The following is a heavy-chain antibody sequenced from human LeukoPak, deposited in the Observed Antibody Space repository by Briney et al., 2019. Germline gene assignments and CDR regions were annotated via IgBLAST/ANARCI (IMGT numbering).Heavy chain of an antibody. CDR1: GFSFDDYG. J-gene: IGHJ6*03. CDR3: ARVMYSSSWSNYYYYMDV. CDR2: INWNGDDT. V-gene: IGHV3-20*04. D-gene: IGHD6-13*01. Sequence: GGSLRLSCEASGFSFDDYGMSWVRQAPGKGLEWVSSINWNGDDTSYAVSVKGRFTISRDNAKNSLYLQMNSLRAEDTAVYYCARVMYSSSWSNYYYYMDVWGKGTTVTVSS.